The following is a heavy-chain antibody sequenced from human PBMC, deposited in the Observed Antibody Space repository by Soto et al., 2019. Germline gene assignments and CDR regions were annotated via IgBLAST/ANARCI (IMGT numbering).Heavy chain of an antibody. CDR1: GGTFSSYA. D-gene: IGHD3-22*01. Sequence: QVQLVQSGAEVKKPGSSVKVSCKASGGTFSSYAISWVRQAPGQGLEWMGGIIPIFGTANYAQKFQGRVTITADESTSTAYMELSSRRSEDTAVYYCASSPYYYDSSGYYPIDYWGQGTLVTVSS. V-gene: IGHV1-69*01. J-gene: IGHJ4*02. CDR3: ASSPYYYDSSGYYPIDY. CDR2: IIPIFGTA.